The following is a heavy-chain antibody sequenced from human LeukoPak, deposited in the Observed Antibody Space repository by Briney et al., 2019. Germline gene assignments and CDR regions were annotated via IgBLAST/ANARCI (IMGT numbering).Heavy chain of an antibody. CDR1: GFTFSSYA. D-gene: IGHD5-18*01. Sequence: PGGSLRLSCAASGFTFSSYAMSWVRRAPGKGLEWVSAIGGGGRSTYYAGSVKGRFTISRDNSKNTLYLQINSLRAEDTAIYYCAKEVTSYGYRGLEYWGQGTLDAVSS. CDR2: IGGGGRST. CDR3: AKEVTSYGYRGLEY. J-gene: IGHJ4*02. V-gene: IGHV3-23*01.